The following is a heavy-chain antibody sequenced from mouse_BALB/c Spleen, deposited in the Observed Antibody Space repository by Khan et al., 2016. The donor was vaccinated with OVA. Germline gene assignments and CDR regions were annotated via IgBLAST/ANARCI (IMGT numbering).Heavy chain of an antibody. J-gene: IGHJ4*01. D-gene: IGHD1-1*01. CDR1: GYSFTGYN. V-gene: IGHV1-39*01. Sequence: EVQLQQSGPELEKPGTSVKISCKASGYSFTGYNMNWVKQSNGKNLEWIGNIDPYYGTTSYNQKFKGKATLTVDTSSSTAYMQLKSLTSDDSAIYYCARVHGYYYPMDLWGQGTSVTVSS. CDR2: IDPYYGTT. CDR3: ARVHGYYYPMDL.